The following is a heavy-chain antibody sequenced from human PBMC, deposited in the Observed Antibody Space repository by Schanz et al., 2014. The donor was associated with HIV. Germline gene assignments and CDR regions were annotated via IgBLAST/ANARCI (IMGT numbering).Heavy chain of an antibody. Sequence: QVRLVQSGAEVKKPGASVKVSCKASGYSFPSYDFNWVRQAPGQGLEWMGWMNPNSGNTDFAQKFQGRVTMTRNTSISTAYMELSSLRFDDTAVYYCARLSPSGSFDYWGQGTLVIVSS. CDR3: ARLSPSGSFDY. CDR1: GYSFPSYD. J-gene: IGHJ4*02. V-gene: IGHV1-8*01. CDR2: MNPNSGNT. D-gene: IGHD1-26*01.